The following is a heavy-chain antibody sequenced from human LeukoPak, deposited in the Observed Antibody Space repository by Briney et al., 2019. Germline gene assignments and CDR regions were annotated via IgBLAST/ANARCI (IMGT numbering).Heavy chain of an antibody. V-gene: IGHV3-74*01. J-gene: IGHJ4*02. Sequence: GSLTLSCAASGFTFSSHWMHWVRQAPGKGLVWVSRISSDGSSTSYADSVNGRITISRDNAKNTLYLQMNSLRAEDTAVYYCARISLTGWANDYWGQGTVDPASS. D-gene: IGHD6-19*01. CDR2: ISSDGSST. CDR3: ARISLTGWANDY. CDR1: GFTFSSHW.